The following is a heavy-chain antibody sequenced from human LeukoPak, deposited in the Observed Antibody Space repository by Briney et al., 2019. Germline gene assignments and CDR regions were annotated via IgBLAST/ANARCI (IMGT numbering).Heavy chain of an antibody. CDR1: GGSISSSSYY. V-gene: IGHV4-39*01. CDR3: ARPKLGVHSSSWYSPFDY. J-gene: IGHJ4*02. CDR2: IYYSGST. Sequence: SETLSLTCTVSGGSISSSSYYWGWVRQPPGKGLEWIGSIYYSGSTYYNPSLKSRVTISVDTSKNQFSLKLSSVTAADTAVYYCARPKLGVHSSSWYSPFDYWGQGTLVTVSS. D-gene: IGHD6-13*01.